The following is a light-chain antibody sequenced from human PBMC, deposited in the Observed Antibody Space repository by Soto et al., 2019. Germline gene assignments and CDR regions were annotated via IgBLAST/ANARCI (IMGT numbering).Light chain of an antibody. CDR3: SSFAGSDNVV. Sequence: QSVLTQPPSASGSPGQSVTISCTGTKSDIGVYDFVSWYQHHPGKAPRLIIYEVVQRPSGVPDRFSGSKSGNTASLTVSGLQAEDEADYYCSSFAGSDNVVFGGGTKVTVL. J-gene: IGLJ2*01. V-gene: IGLV2-8*01. CDR1: KSDIGVYDF. CDR2: EVV.